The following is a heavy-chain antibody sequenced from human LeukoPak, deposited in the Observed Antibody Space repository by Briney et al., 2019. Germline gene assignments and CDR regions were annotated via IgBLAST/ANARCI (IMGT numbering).Heavy chain of an antibody. V-gene: IGHV4-4*02. Sequence: SETLSLTCAVSGGSISSSNWWSWVRQPPGKGLEWMGEIYHSGSTNYNPSLKSRVTISVDKSKNQFSLKLSSVTAADTAVYYCARVRGPIAAAGYFDYWGQGTLVTVSS. D-gene: IGHD6-13*01. J-gene: IGHJ4*02. CDR3: ARVRGPIAAAGYFDY. CDR1: GGSISSSNW. CDR2: IYHSGST.